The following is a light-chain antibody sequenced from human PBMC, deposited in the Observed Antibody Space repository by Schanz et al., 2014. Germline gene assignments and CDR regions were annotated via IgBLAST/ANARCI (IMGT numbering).Light chain of an antibody. CDR2: DVI. V-gene: IGLV2-23*02. CDR1: SSDIGAYDL. CDR3: CSYAVVTSVI. Sequence: QSALTQPASVSGSPGQSITISCSGTSSDIGAYDLVSWYQQHPGKAPKLMIYDVIKRPSGVSNRFSGSKSGNTASLTISGLQTEDEADYYCCSYAVVTSVIFGGGTKLTVL. J-gene: IGLJ2*01.